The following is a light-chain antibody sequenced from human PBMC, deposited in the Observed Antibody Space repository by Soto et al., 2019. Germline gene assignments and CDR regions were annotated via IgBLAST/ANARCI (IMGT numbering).Light chain of an antibody. J-gene: IGKJ4*01. CDR3: HQYGSSQEG. CDR2: GAS. CDR1: QSVSSNY. Sequence: EIVLTQSPGTLSLSPGERATLSCRASQSVSSNYLAWYQQKPGQAPRLLIYGASSRATGIPDRFSGSGSGTDFTLTISRLEPEDFAVYYCHQYGSSQEGFGGGTKVEIK. V-gene: IGKV3-20*01.